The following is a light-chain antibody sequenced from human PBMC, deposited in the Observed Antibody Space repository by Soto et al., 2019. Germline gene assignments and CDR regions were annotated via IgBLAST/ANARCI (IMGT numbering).Light chain of an antibody. J-gene: IGKJ4*01. V-gene: IGKV3-11*01. CDR3: QQRSNWPLP. Sequence: EIVWTRAPATLSLAPGERATLSCRASQSVSSYLAWYQQKPGQAPRLLIYDASNRATGIPARFSGSGSGTDFTLTISSLEPEDFPVYYCQQRSNWPLPFGGGTKVDIK. CDR2: DAS. CDR1: QSVSSY.